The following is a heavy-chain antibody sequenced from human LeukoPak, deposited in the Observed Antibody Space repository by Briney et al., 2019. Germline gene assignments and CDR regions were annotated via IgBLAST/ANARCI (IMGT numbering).Heavy chain of an antibody. CDR3: ASLSTAMVTIDY. D-gene: IGHD5-18*01. J-gene: IGHJ4*02. CDR2: ISSSSSTI. CDR1: GFTFSSYW. V-gene: IGHV3-48*01. Sequence: GSLRLSCAASGFTFSSYWMHWVRQAPGKGLEGVSYISSSSSTIYYADSVKGRFTISRDNAKNSLYLQMNSLRAEDTAVYYCASLSTAMVTIDYWGQGTLVTVSS.